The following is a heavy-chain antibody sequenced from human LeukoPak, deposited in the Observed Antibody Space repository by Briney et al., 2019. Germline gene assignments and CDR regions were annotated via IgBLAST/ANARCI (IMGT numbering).Heavy chain of an antibody. V-gene: IGHV4-59*12. D-gene: IGHD3-22*01. CDR1: GGSISSYY. J-gene: IGHJ4*02. Sequence: SETLSLTCTVSGGSISSYYWSWIRQPPGKGLEWIGYYSGSTNYNPSLKSRVTISVDTSKNQFSLKLSPVTAADTAVYYCASRENYYDSSGYYYAFDYWGQGTLVTVSS. CDR3: ASRENYYDSSGYYYAFDY. CDR2: YSGST.